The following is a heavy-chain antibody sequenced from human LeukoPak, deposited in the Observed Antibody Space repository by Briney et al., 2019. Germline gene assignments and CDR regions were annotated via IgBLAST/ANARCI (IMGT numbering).Heavy chain of an antibody. V-gene: IGHV4-34*01. Sequence: PSETLSLTCAVYGGSFSGYYWSWIRQPPGKGLEWIGEINHSGSTNYNPSLKSRVTMSVDTSKNQFSLKLSSVTAADTAVYYCARVIGYCSSTSCYGSSDFDYWGQGTLVTVSS. CDR2: INHSGST. CDR3: ARVIGYCSSTSCYGSSDFDY. D-gene: IGHD2-2*03. CDR1: GGSFSGYY. J-gene: IGHJ4*02.